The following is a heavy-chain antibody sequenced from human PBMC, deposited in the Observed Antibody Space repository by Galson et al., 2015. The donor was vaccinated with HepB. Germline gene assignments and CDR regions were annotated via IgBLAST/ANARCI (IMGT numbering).Heavy chain of an antibody. CDR3: AKAGDKFYYFDY. CDR2: ISGSGGST. J-gene: IGHJ4*02. CDR1: GFTFSSYA. Sequence: SLRLSCAASGFTFSSYAMSWVRQAPGKGLEWVSAISGSGGSTYYADSVKGRFTISRDNSKNTLYLQMNSLRAEDTAVYYCAKAGDKFYYFDYWGQGTLVTVSS. D-gene: IGHD3-10*01. V-gene: IGHV3-23*01.